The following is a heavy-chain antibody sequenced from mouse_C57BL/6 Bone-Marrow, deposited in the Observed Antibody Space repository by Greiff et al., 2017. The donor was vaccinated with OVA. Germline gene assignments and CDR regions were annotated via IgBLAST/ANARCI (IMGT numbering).Heavy chain of an antibody. V-gene: IGHV5-15*01. CDR3: ARPLFYSLYAMDY. D-gene: IGHD2-12*01. CDR2: ISNLAYSI. Sequence: DVMLVESGGGLVQPGGSLKLSCAASGFTFSDYGMAWVRQAPRKGPEWVAFISNLAYSIYYADTVTGRFTISRENAKNTLYLERSSLRSEDTAMYYCARPLFYSLYAMDYWGQGTSVTVSS. CDR1: GFTFSDYG. J-gene: IGHJ4*01.